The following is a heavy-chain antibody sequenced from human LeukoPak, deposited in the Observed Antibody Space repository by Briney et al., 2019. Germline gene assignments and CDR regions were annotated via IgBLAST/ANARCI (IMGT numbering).Heavy chain of an antibody. D-gene: IGHD5-18*01. Sequence: GGSLRLSCAASGFTFSNAWMSWVRQAPGKGLEWVGRIKSKTDGGTTDYAAPVKGRFTISRDDSKNTLYLQMNSLKTEDTAVYYCTTDGWIQLWFFDYWGQGTLVTVSS. V-gene: IGHV3-15*01. CDR3: TTDGWIQLWFFDY. CDR1: GFTFSNAW. CDR2: IKSKTDGGTT. J-gene: IGHJ4*02.